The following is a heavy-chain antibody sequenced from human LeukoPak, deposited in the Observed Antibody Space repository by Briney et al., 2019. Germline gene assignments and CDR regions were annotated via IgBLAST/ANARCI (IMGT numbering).Heavy chain of an antibody. CDR1: GFSFSSYG. J-gene: IGHJ4*02. D-gene: IGHD2-21*01. V-gene: IGHV3-30*02. Sequence: GGSLRLSCAASGFSFSSYGMHWVRQAPGKGLEWVAFIRYDGNNKYYEDSVKGRFTISRDNSKNSLYLQMNSLRAEDTAVYYCASSSRGGGVFDYWGQGTLVTVSS. CDR3: ASSSRGGGVFDY. CDR2: IRYDGNNK.